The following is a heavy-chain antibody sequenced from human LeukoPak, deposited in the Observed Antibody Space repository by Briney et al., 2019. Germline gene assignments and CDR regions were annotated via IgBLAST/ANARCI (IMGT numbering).Heavy chain of an antibody. CDR1: GGTFSSYA. D-gene: IGHD3-22*01. Sequence: SVKVSCKASGGTFSSYAISWVRQAPGQGLEWMGGIIPIFGTANYAQKFQGRVTITADESTSTAYMELSSLRSEDTAAYYCARDRVVDYYDSSVVYFDYWGQGTLVTVSS. J-gene: IGHJ4*02. V-gene: IGHV1-69*13. CDR2: IIPIFGTA. CDR3: ARDRVVDYYDSSVVYFDY.